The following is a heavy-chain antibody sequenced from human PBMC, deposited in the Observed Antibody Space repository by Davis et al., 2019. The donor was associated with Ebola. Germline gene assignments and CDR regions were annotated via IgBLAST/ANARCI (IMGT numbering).Heavy chain of an antibody. CDR3: AQDWAWGFDN. CDR1: GFTFSTNA. V-gene: IGHV3-23*01. J-gene: IGHJ4*02. D-gene: IGHD7-27*01. Sequence: GESLKISCAASGFTFSTNAMSWVRQAPGKGLEWVSHISDSGGNTDYEDSVKGRFTISRDNSKNTLYLQMNSLRAEDTAVYYCAQDWAWGFDNWGQGTVVTVSS. CDR2: ISDSGGNT.